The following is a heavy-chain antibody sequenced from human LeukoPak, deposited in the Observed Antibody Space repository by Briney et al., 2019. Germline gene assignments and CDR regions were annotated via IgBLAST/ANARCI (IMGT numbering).Heavy chain of an antibody. Sequence: SETLSLTCTVSGGSISTSYWSWIRQPPGKGLEWIAYISYSGSTSYNPSLKSRVTISLDTSKHQFSLKLNSVTAADTAVYYCARHAYCGGDCFGGAFEIWGQGTRVTVSS. J-gene: IGHJ3*02. V-gene: IGHV4-59*08. CDR1: GGSISTSY. CDR3: ARHAYCGGDCFGGAFEI. CDR2: ISYSGST. D-gene: IGHD2-21*02.